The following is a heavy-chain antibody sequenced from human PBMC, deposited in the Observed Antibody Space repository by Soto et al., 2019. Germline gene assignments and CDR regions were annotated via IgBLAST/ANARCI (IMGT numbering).Heavy chain of an antibody. CDR2: ISSSSSTI. J-gene: IGHJ5*02. Sequence: EVQLVESGGGLVQPGGSLRLSCAASGFTFSSYSMNWVRQAPGKGLEWVSYISSSSSTIYYADSVKGRFTISRDNAKNALYLQTNSLRDEDTAVYYCARESRFLEWLSLNWFDPWGQGTLVTVS. V-gene: IGHV3-48*02. CDR1: GFTFSSYS. CDR3: ARESRFLEWLSLNWFDP. D-gene: IGHD3-3*01.